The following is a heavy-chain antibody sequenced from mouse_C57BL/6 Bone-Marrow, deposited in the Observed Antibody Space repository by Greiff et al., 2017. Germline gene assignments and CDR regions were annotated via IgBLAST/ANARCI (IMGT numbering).Heavy chain of an antibody. Sequence: VQLQESGAELARPGASVKLSCKASGYTFTSYGISWVKQRTGQGLEWIGEIYPRSGNTYYNEKFKGKATLTADKSSSTAYMELRSLTSEDSAVYFCVYYGNYAWFAYWGQGTLVTVSA. CDR3: VYYGNYAWFAY. CDR2: IYPRSGNT. CDR1: GYTFTSYG. D-gene: IGHD2-1*01. V-gene: IGHV1-81*01. J-gene: IGHJ3*01.